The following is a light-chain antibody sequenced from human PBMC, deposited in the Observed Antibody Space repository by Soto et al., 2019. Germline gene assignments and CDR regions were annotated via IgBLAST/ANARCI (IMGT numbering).Light chain of an antibody. Sequence: EIVLTQSPATLSVSPGERATPSCRASQTVSGSYLAWYQQKPGQAPRLLIYGASSRATGIPDRFSGSGSGTDFTLTISRLEPEDFAVYYCQQYGSSLWTFSQGTRWIS. CDR1: QTVSGSY. V-gene: IGKV3-20*01. J-gene: IGKJ1*01. CDR3: QQYGSSLWT. CDR2: GAS.